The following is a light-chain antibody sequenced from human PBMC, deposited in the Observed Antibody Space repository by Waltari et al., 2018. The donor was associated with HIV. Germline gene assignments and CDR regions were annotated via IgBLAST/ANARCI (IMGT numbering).Light chain of an antibody. CDR3: SSYTSSSTPV. V-gene: IGLV2-14*01. CDR1: SSDVGGYNY. CDR2: EVS. J-gene: IGLJ1*01. Sequence: QSALTQPASVSGSPGQSITISCTGTSSDVGGYNYVSWYQQHPGKAPNLMIYEVSNRPSGVSNRCSGSKSGNTASLTISGLQAEDEADYYCSSYTSSSTPVFGTGTKVTVL.